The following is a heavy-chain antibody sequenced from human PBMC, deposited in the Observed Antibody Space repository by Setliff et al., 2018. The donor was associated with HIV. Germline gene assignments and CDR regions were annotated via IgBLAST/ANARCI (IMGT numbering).Heavy chain of an antibody. CDR2: ISGSGGST. CDR1: GFTFSSYG. CDR3: AKLSQPTSVSPFDY. V-gene: IGHV3-23*01. J-gene: IGHJ4*02. D-gene: IGHD2-2*01. Sequence: GGSLRLSCAASGFTFSSYGMSWVRQAPGKGLEWVSAISGSGGSTYYADSVKGRFTISRDNSKNTLYLQMNSLRAEDTAVYYCAKLSQPTSVSPFDYWGQGTLVTVS.